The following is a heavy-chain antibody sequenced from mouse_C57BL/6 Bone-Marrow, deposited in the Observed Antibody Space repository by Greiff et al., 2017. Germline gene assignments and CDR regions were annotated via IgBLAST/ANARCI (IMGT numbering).Heavy chain of an antibody. J-gene: IGHJ1*03. Sequence: VQLQQSGAELVRPGASVKLFCTASGFNIKDDYMHWVKQRPEQGLEWIGWIDPENGDTEYASKFQGKATITADTSSNTAYLQLSLTSEDTAVYYCTTGGTYWYFDVWGTGTTVTVSS. CDR1: GFNIKDDY. CDR3: TTGGTYWYFDV. CDR2: IDPENGDT. D-gene: IGHD2-14*01. V-gene: IGHV14-4*01.